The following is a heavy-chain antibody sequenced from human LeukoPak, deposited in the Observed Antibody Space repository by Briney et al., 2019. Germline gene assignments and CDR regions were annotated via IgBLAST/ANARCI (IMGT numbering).Heavy chain of an antibody. Sequence: SETLSLTCTVSGGSISSYYWSWIRQPAGKGLEWIGRIYTSGSTTYNPSLKSRVTMSVDTSKNQFSLKLSSVTAADTAVYYCARDTDSSGYYYPFAYWGQGTLVTVSS. CDR3: ARDTDSSGYYYPFAY. CDR2: IYTSGST. J-gene: IGHJ4*02. V-gene: IGHV4-4*07. D-gene: IGHD3-22*01. CDR1: GGSISSYY.